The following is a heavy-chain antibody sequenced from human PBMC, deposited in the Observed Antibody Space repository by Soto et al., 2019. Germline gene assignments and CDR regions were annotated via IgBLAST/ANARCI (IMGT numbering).Heavy chain of an antibody. CDR1: GYTFTSYG. Sequence: GASVKVSCKASGYTFTSYGISWVRQAPGQGLEWMGWISAYNGNRNYAQKFQGRVTMTTDTSTSTAYMEMRALTSDDTGIYYCARSEYYEDTGTFENWGQGTQVTVSS. V-gene: IGHV1-18*01. CDR2: ISAYNGNR. J-gene: IGHJ4*02. D-gene: IGHD1-1*01. CDR3: ARSEYYEDTGTFEN.